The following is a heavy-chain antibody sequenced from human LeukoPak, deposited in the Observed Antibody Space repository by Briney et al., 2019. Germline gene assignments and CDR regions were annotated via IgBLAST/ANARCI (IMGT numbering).Heavy chain of an antibody. CDR3: AREGYSGSYTLPNDH. Sequence: ASVKVSCKASGYTFTDYYMHWVQQAPGKGLEWMGWISAYNGNTNYAQKLQGRVTMTTDTSTSTAYMELRSLRSDDTAVYYCAREGYSGSYTLPNDHWGQGTLVTVSS. V-gene: IGHV1-18*01. CDR1: GYTFTDYY. J-gene: IGHJ4*02. CDR2: ISAYNGNT. D-gene: IGHD1-26*01.